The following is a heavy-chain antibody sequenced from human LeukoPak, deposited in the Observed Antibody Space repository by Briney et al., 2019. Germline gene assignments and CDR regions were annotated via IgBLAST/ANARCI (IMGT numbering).Heavy chain of an antibody. CDR1: GGSFSGYY. CDR2: INHSGST. Sequence: TSETLSLTCAVYGGSFSGYYWSWIRQPPGKGLEWIGEINHSGSTNYNPSLKSRVTISVDTSKNQFSLKLSSVTAADTAVYYCARGRWGYVYYYYYMDVWGQGTLVTVSS. J-gene: IGHJ6*03. CDR3: ARGRWGYVYYYYYMDV. V-gene: IGHV4-34*01. D-gene: IGHD3-16*01.